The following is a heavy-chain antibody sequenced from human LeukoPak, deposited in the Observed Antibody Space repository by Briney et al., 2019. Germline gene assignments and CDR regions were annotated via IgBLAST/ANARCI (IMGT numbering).Heavy chain of an antibody. Sequence: SETLSLTCTVSGGSISSYYWSWIRQPPGKGLEWIGYIYYSGSTNYNPSLKSRVTISVDTSKNQFSLKLSSVTAADTAVYYCARGSGIRVPAAIGNNNWFDPWGQGTLVTVSS. CDR3: ARGSGIRVPAAIGNNNWFDP. D-gene: IGHD2-2*02. CDR1: GGSISSYY. V-gene: IGHV4-59*01. J-gene: IGHJ5*02. CDR2: IYYSGST.